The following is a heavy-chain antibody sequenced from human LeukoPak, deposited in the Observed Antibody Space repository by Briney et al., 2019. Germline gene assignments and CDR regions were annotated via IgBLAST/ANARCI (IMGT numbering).Heavy chain of an antibody. CDR3: ASGRWLQAPFDY. Sequence: SVKVSCKASRGTFSSYAISWVRQAPGQGLEWMGRIIPIFGTANYAQKFQGRVTITTDESTSTAYMELSSLRSEDTAVYYCASGRWLQAPFDYWGQGTLVTVSS. CDR2: IIPIFGTA. J-gene: IGHJ4*02. V-gene: IGHV1-69*05. D-gene: IGHD5-24*01. CDR1: RGTFSSYA.